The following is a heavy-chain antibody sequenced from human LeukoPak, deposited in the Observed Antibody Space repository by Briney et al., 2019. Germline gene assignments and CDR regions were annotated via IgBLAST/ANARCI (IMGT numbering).Heavy chain of an antibody. CDR2: ISSSSSYI. J-gene: IGHJ3*02. CDR1: GFTFSSYS. Sequence: GGSLRLSCAASGFTFSSYSMNWVRQAPGKGLEWVSSISSSSSYIYYADSVKGRFTISRDNAKNSLYLQMNSLRAEDTAVYYCAAELELRRLAFDIWGQGTMVTVSS. D-gene: IGHD1-7*01. V-gene: IGHV3-21*01. CDR3: AAELELRRLAFDI.